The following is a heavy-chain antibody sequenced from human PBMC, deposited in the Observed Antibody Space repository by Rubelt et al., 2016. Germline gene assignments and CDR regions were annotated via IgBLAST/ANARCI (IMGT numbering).Heavy chain of an antibody. CDR3: ARDRHYDSSGYYGGGYFDY. CDR2: ISWNSGSI. Sequence: APGKGLEWVSGISWNSGSIGYADSVKGRFTISRDNSKNTLYLQMNSLRAEDTAVYYCARDRHYDSSGYYGGGYFDYWGQGTLVTVSS. J-gene: IGHJ4*02. D-gene: IGHD3-22*01. V-gene: IGHV3-9*01.